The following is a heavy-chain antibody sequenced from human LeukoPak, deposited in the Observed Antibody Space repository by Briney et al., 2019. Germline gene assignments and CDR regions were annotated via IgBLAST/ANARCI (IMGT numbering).Heavy chain of an antibody. CDR2: INWDGAST. D-gene: IGHD6-19*01. CDR3: VKDQRAVSGTLVFDS. J-gene: IGHJ4*02. V-gene: IGHV3-43*01. Sequence: PGGSLRLSCAASGFNFDDFTLHWVRQLPGKGLEWASLINWDGASTSYADSVKGRFTISRDNSQNSLYLQMDSLRNEDTALYYCVKDQRAVSGTLVFDSWGQGTLVTVSS. CDR1: GFNFDDFT.